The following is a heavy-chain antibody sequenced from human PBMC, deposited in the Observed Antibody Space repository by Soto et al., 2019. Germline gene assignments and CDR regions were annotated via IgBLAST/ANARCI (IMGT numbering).Heavy chain of an antibody. CDR1: GFTFSSYG. V-gene: IGHV3-33*01. J-gene: IGHJ4*02. D-gene: IGHD6-13*01. Sequence: GGSLRLSCAASGFTFSSYGMHWVRQAPGKGLEWVAVIWYDGSNKYYADSVKGRFTISRDNSKNTLYLQMNSLRAEDTAVYYCARDGDIAAALDYWGQGTLVTVSS. CDR3: ARDGDIAAALDY. CDR2: IWYDGSNK.